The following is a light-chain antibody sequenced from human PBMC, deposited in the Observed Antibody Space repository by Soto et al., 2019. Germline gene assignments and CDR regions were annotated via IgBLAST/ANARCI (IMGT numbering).Light chain of an antibody. V-gene: IGKV1-39*01. J-gene: IGKJ2*01. Sequence: DIQVTQSPSSLSASVGDRVTITCRASQNIKSHLNWYQQKPGKAPKLLIYAASSLQSGVPSTFSGSGFGTDFTLTISRLQPEDFATYYCQQSFSMPRTFGQGTKLEIK. CDR2: AAS. CDR1: QNIKSH. CDR3: QQSFSMPRT.